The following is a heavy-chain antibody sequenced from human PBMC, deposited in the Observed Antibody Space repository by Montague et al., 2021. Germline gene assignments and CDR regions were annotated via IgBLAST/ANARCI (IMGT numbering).Heavy chain of an antibody. J-gene: IGHJ5*02. Sequence: SETLSLTCTVSGGSFTGYYWNWLRQSPGKGLEWIAEICHNGGASYNPSLKSRVTISVDTSKKQLSLKLNSVTAADTAVYYCARGLSVAVLRVATGWLDPWGQGTLVTVSS. CDR3: ARGLSVAVLRVATGWLDP. D-gene: IGHD2-2*01. CDR2: ICHNGGA. CDR1: GGSFTGYY. V-gene: IGHV4-34*01.